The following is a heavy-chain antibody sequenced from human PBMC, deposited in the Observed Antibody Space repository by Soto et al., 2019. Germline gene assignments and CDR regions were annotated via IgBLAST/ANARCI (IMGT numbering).Heavy chain of an antibody. CDR2: ISSDGSNK. D-gene: IGHD2-2*01. Sequence: GGSLRLSCAASGFTFSSYWMTWVRQAPGKGLEWVAVISSDGSNKYYADSVKGRFTISRDNSKSTLHLQMNSLRAEDTAVYYCAKRDCIRTSCRQGYYYGMDVWGQGTTVTVSS. J-gene: IGHJ6*02. CDR3: AKRDCIRTSCRQGYYYGMDV. V-gene: IGHV3-30*18. CDR1: GFTFSSYW.